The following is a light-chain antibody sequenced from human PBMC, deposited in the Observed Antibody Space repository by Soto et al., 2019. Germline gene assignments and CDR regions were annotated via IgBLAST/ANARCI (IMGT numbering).Light chain of an antibody. J-gene: IGKJ5*01. V-gene: IGKV1-5*03. CDR3: QQYGSSLLIT. CDR1: QSISSW. Sequence: TLPSTIGDRVTITCRASQSISSWLAWYQQKPGKAPNLLIYKASSLESGVPSRFSGSGSGTDFTLTISRLEPEDFAVYYCQQYGSSLLITFGQGTRLEIK. CDR2: KAS.